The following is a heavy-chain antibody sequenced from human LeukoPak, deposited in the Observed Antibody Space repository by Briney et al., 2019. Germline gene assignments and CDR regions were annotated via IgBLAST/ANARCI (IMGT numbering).Heavy chain of an antibody. CDR3: ARAYRLTSPRGFDR. J-gene: IGHJ5*02. CDR2: IFYTGDT. D-gene: IGHD3-16*02. Sequence: SETLSLTCTVSGGFISGYYWNWIRQSPGKGLEWIGYIFYTGDTDYNPSLRSRVTMSVDRSNNRFSLQLASVTTADSAFYYCARAYRLTSPRGFDRWGPGILVTVSS. CDR1: GGFISGYY. V-gene: IGHV4-59*01.